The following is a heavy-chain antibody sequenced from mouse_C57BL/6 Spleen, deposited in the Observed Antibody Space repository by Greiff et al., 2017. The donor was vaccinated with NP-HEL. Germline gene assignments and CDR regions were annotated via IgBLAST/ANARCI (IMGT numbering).Heavy chain of an antibody. V-gene: IGHV1-82*01. D-gene: IGHD3-2*02. CDR1: GYAFSSSW. CDR3: ARHVDSSGSYYAMDY. Sequence: QVQLQQSGPELVKPGASVKISCKASGYAFSSSWMNWVKQRPGKGLEWIGRIYPGDGDTNYNGKFKGKATLTVDKSSSTAYMQLSSLTSDDSAVYFCARHVDSSGSYYAMDYWGQGTSVTVSS. J-gene: IGHJ4*01. CDR2: IYPGDGDT.